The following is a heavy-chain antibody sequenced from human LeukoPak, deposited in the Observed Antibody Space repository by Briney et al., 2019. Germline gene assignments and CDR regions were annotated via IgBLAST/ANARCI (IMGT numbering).Heavy chain of an antibody. J-gene: IGHJ3*02. CDR3: TRGGTGVHWNYGPTDAFDI. D-gene: IGHD1-7*01. V-gene: IGHV3-53*01. Sequence: GGSLRLSSALSGFTARNNYISSVREAPGHGLEWVSLIYSGGSKYYPDSVKGRFTISRDNYKNTLYLQMNSLRAEDTAVYYCTRGGTGVHWNYGPTDAFDIWGLGTMVTVSS. CDR1: GFTARNNY. CDR2: IYSGGSK.